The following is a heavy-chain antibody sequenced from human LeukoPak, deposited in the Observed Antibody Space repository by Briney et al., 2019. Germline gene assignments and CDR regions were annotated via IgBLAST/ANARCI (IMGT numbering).Heavy chain of an antibody. V-gene: IGHV3-48*01. CDR3: AKDNWLPSSPAVAGLGD. Sequence: GGSLRLSCAASGFTFSSYSINWVRQAPGKGLEWVSYISSSSGTIYYADSVKGRFTISRDNSRNTLYLQMNSLTVEDTAVYYCAKDNWLPSSPAVAGLGDWNQGTLVIVSS. CDR1: GFTFSSYS. CDR2: ISSSSGTI. J-gene: IGHJ4*02. D-gene: IGHD6-19*01.